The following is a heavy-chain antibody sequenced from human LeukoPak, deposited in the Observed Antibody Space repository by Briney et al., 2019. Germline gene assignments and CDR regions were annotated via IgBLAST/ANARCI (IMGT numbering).Heavy chain of an antibody. CDR1: GFTFSSYW. V-gene: IGHV3-7*01. J-gene: IGHJ6*03. D-gene: IGHD2-2*01. CDR2: MKQDGSEK. CDR3: ARYGVAPAAYYYYYMDV. Sequence: GGSLRLSCAASGFTFSSYWMTWVRQAPGKGLEWVANMKQDGSEKYYVDSVKGRFTISRDNAKNSLYLQMNSLRAEDTAVYYCARYGVAPAAYYYYYMDVWGKGTTVTVSS.